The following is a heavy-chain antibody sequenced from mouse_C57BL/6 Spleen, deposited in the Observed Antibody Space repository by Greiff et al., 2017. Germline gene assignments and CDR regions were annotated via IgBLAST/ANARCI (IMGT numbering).Heavy chain of an antibody. CDR3: ARGNYYYAMDY. CDR2: IIPNNGGT. Sequence: VQLQQSGPELVKPGASVKLSCKASGYTFTDYNMHWVKQSHGKSLEWIGDIIPNNGGTSYNQKFKGKATLTVNKSSSTSYMELRSLTSEDSAVYYCARGNYYYAMDYWGQGTSVTVSS. CDR1: GYTFTDYN. D-gene: IGHD2-1*01. V-gene: IGHV1-22*01. J-gene: IGHJ4*01.